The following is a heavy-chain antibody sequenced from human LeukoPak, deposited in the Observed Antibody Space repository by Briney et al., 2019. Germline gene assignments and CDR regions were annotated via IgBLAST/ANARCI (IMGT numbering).Heavy chain of an antibody. Sequence: ASVKVSCKASGYTFTSYAMNWVRQAPGQGLEWMGWININTGNPTYAQGFTGRFVFSLDTSVSTAYLQISSLKAEDTAMYYCARVGFPTYYYYMDVWGKGTAVTVSS. CDR1: GYTFTSYA. CDR3: ARVGFPTYYYYMDV. D-gene: IGHD3-10*01. CDR2: ININTGNP. J-gene: IGHJ6*03. V-gene: IGHV7-4-1*02.